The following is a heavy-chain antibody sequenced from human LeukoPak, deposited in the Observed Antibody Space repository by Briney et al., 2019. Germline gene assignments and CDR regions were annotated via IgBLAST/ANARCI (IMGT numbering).Heavy chain of an antibody. CDR3: ARQPSDSKNWFDP. V-gene: IGHV5-51*01. Sequence: GESLKISCKPSGYSFTSYWIGWVRQMPGKGLEWMGIIYPGDSDTRYSPSFQGQVTISADKSISTAYLQWSSLKASDTAMYYCARQPSDSKNWFDPWGQGTLVTVSS. CDR2: IYPGDSDT. J-gene: IGHJ5*02. CDR1: GYSFTSYW. D-gene: IGHD6-13*01.